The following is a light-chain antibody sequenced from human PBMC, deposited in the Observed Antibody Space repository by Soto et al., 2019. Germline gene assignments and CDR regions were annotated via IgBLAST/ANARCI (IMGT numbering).Light chain of an antibody. CDR2: AAS. V-gene: IGKV1-39*01. J-gene: IGKJ1*01. CDR3: QQSYSIPWT. Sequence: DLQMTQSPSSLSASEGDRVAIXXRASQPISIYLHWYQQKPGRAPTPXIYAASSLQSGGPSRFSGSGAGTDFTLTSSSLQPEDFAIYYCQQSYSIPWTFGQGTKVDIK. CDR1: QPISIY.